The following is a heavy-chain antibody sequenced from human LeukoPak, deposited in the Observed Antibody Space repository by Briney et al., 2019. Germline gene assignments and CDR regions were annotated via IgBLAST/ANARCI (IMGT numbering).Heavy chain of an antibody. D-gene: IGHD3-10*01. Sequence: SVKVSCKASGGTFSSYAISWVRQAPGQGLEWMGRIIPILGIANYAQKFQGRVTITADKSTSTAYMELSSLRSEDTAVYYCARDPGSGSYSFDYWGQGTLVTVSS. CDR2: IIPILGIA. CDR1: GGTFSSYA. J-gene: IGHJ4*02. CDR3: ARDPGSGSYSFDY. V-gene: IGHV1-69*04.